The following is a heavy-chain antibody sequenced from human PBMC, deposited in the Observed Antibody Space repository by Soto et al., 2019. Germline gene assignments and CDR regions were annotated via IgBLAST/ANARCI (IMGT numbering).Heavy chain of an antibody. CDR3: ADSVPAATHSDYSDMDV. V-gene: IGHV3-23*01. Sequence: EVQLSESGGGLVQPGGALRLSCAASGFTFSYYTMSWVRQAPGKGLEWVSGISGSGDTIYYAGSVQGRFTISSHNSKNTLYLQMHSMRADDTAVYYCADSVPAATHSDYSDMDVWGQGTTVHVSS. J-gene: IGHJ6*02. CDR2: ISGSGDTI. CDR1: GFTFSYYT. D-gene: IGHD2-2*01.